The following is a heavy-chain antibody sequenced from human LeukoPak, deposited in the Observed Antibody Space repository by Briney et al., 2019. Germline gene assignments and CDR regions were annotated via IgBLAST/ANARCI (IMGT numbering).Heavy chain of an antibody. V-gene: IGHV3-30*18. D-gene: IGHD4-4*01. CDR3: AKGHTTGY. Sequence: GGSLRLSCAASGFTFSSYAMSWVRQAPGKGLEWVAVISYDGSNKYYADSVKGRFTISRDNSKNTLYLQMNSLRAEDTAVYYCAKGHTTGYWGQGTLVTVSS. CDR1: GFTFSSYA. J-gene: IGHJ4*02. CDR2: ISYDGSNK.